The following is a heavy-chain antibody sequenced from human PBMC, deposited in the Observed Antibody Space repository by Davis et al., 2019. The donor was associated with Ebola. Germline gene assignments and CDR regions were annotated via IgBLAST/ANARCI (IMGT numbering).Heavy chain of an antibody. D-gene: IGHD6-19*01. Sequence: PSETLSLTCTVSGGSISSYYWSWIRQPPGKGLEWIGYIYYSGSTNYNPSLKSRVTISVDTSKNQFSLKLSSVTAADTAVYYCARVKTYSSGWYRANWFDPWGQGTLVTVSS. J-gene: IGHJ5*02. CDR1: GGSISSYY. CDR3: ARVKTYSSGWYRANWFDP. V-gene: IGHV4-59*01. CDR2: IYYSGST.